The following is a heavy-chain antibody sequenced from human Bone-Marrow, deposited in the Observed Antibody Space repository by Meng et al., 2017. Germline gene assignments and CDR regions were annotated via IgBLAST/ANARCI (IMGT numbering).Heavy chain of an antibody. CDR1: GFTFDDYA. CDR3: ANRYFDL. J-gene: IGHJ2*01. CDR2: ISWDGGST. V-gene: IGHV3-43D*03. Sequence: LVESGGDLVEPGGSLGLSCVASGFTFDDYAMHWVRQAPGKGLEWVSLISWDGGSTYYADSVKGRFTISRDNSKNSLYLQMNSLRAEDTALYYCANRYFDLWGRGTLVTVSS.